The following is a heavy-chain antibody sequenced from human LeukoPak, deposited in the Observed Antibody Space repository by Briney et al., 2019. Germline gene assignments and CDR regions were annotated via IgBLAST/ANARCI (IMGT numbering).Heavy chain of an antibody. CDR1: GFTFSIHG. V-gene: IGHV3-33*01. D-gene: IGHD3-10*01. CDR3: ARDDYGSGSYNVPPGDY. CDR2: ICSDSTTK. Sequence: PGRSLRLSCAASGFTFSIHGMHWVRQAPGKGLEWVAVICSDSTTKYYAGSVKGRFTISRDNSKNTLYLQKNSLRAEDTAIYYCARDDYGSGSYNVPPGDYWGQGMLVTVSS. J-gene: IGHJ4*02.